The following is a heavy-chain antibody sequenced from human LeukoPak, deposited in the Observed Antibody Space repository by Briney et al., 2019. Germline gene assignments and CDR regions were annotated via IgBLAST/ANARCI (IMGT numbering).Heavy chain of an antibody. J-gene: IGHJ4*02. D-gene: IGHD2-2*01. CDR2: IYTSGST. CDR3: ARDSCSSTSCSIDY. Sequence: SETPSLTCTVSGGSISSYYWSWIRQPAGKGLEWIGRIYTSGSTNYNPSLKSRVTMSVDTSKNQFSLKLSSVTAADTAVYYCARDSCSSTSCSIDYWGQGTLVTVSS. CDR1: GGSISSYY. V-gene: IGHV4-4*07.